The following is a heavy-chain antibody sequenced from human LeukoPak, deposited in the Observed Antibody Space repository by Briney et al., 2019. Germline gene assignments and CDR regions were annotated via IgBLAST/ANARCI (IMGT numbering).Heavy chain of an antibody. Sequence: SETLSVTCTVSGGSISSNIYYWGWIRQPPGKGLEWIGDIYYSGSTYYNPSLKSRVTISVDTSKNQFSLKLSSVTTADTAVYYCARRGGYDFSYDYWGQGILVTVSS. D-gene: IGHD5-12*01. J-gene: IGHJ4*02. CDR3: ARRGGYDFSYDY. CDR2: IYYSGST. CDR1: GGSISSNIYY. V-gene: IGHV4-39*01.